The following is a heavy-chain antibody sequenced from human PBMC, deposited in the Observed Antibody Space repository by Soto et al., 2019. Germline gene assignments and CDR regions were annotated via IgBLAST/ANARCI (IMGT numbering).Heavy chain of an antibody. CDR1: GDSVSSNSAA. Sequence: SQTLSLTCAISGDSVSSNSAAWNWIRQSPSRGLEWLGRTYYRSKWYNDYAVSVKSRITINPDTSKNQFSLQLNSVTREDTAVYYCARGELELRGHQQYYYYYMDVWGKGTTVTVSS. D-gene: IGHD1-7*01. CDR2: TYYRSKWYN. CDR3: ARGELELRGHQQYYYYYMDV. V-gene: IGHV6-1*01. J-gene: IGHJ6*03.